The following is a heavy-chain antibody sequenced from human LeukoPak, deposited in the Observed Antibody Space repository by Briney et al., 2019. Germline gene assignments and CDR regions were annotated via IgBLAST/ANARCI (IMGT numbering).Heavy chain of an antibody. CDR1: GYTFTSYG. J-gene: IGHJ6*02. CDR3: ARGPGTTGTTHYYYYYGMDV. CDR2: ISAYNGNT. Sequence: ASVKVSCKASGYTFTSYGISWVRQAPGQGLEWMGWISAYNGNTNHAQKLQGRVTMTTDTSTSTAYMELRSLRSDDTAVYYCARGPGTTGTTHYYYYYGMDVWGQGTTVTVSS. D-gene: IGHD1-1*01. V-gene: IGHV1-18*01.